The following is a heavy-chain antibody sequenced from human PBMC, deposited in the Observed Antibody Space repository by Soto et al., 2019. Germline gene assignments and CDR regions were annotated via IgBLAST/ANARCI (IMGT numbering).Heavy chain of an antibody. CDR1: GFTFSSYS. D-gene: IGHD3-22*01. CDR2: ISSSSSTI. Sequence: VGSLRLSCAASGFTFSSYSMNWVRQAPGKGLEWVSYISSSSSTIYYADSVKGRFTISRDNAKNSLYLQMNSLRDEDTAVYYCARVNYDSPSFYYGMDVWGQGTTVTVSS. CDR3: ARVNYDSPSFYYGMDV. J-gene: IGHJ6*02. V-gene: IGHV3-48*02.